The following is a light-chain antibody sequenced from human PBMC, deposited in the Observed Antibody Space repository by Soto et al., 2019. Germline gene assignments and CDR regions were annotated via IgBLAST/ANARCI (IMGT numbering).Light chain of an antibody. CDR1: QGVSSW. V-gene: IGKV1-12*01. CDR3: QQANRFPPT. CDR2: AAS. J-gene: IGKJ1*01. Sequence: DIQMTQSPSSVSASVGDRVTITCRASQGVSSWFAWYQQKPGKAPKLLIFAASSLQGGVPSRLSGSGSGTDFTLTISSLQPEDSATYYCQQANRFPPTFGQGTKVEIK.